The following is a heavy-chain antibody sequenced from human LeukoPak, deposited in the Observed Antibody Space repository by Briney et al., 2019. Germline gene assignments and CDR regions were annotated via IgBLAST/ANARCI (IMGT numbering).Heavy chain of an antibody. D-gene: IGHD2-2*02. V-gene: IGHV1-24*01. CDR1: GYTLTELS. CDR2: FDPEDGET. Sequence: ASVKVSCKGSGYTLTELSMHWVRQAPGKGLEWMGGFDPEDGETIYAQKFHGRVTMTEDTSTDTAYMELSSLRSEDTAVYYCATISATADPAAIVPNAFDIWGQGTMVTVSS. J-gene: IGHJ3*02. CDR3: ATISATADPAAIVPNAFDI.